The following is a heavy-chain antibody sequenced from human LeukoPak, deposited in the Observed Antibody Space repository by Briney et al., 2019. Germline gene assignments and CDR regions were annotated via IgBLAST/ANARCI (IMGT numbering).Heavy chain of an antibody. CDR2: IWYDGSNK. Sequence: PGGSLRLSCAASEFTFSSYGMHWVRQAPGKGLEWVAVIWYDGSNKYYADSVKGLFTISRDNSKNTLYLQMSSLRAEDTAVYYCARDASPYSSSWYGLEFDFWGQGTLVTVSS. D-gene: IGHD6-13*01. CDR1: EFTFSSYG. V-gene: IGHV3-33*01. CDR3: ARDASPYSSSWYGLEFDF. J-gene: IGHJ4*02.